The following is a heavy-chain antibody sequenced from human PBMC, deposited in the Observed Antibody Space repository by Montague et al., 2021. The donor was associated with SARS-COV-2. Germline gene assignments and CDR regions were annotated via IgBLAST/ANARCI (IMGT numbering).Heavy chain of an antibody. CDR3: ARMGWLRGWFDP. J-gene: IGHJ5*02. CDR2: IYTSGST. Sequence: TLSLTCTVSGGSISSGSYYWSWIRQPAGKGLEWIGRIYTSGSTNYNPSLKRRVTISVDTSKNQFSLKLSSATAADTAVYYCARMGWLRGWFDPWDQGTLVTVSS. V-gene: IGHV4-61*02. D-gene: IGHD5-12*01. CDR1: GGSISSGSYY.